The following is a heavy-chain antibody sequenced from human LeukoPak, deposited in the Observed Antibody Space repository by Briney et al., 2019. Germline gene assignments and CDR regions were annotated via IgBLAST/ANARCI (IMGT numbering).Heavy chain of an antibody. Sequence: SVKVSFKASRYTFTRYYMLLLLQAPSQCLDCIGLINPNRGGPNYAQKFQGRVTMTGDTSISTAYMELSRLRSDDTAVYYCARDLRSGSYRAPDDYWGQGTLVTVSS. J-gene: IGHJ4*02. CDR1: RYTFTRYY. V-gene: IGHV1-2*02. CDR2: INPNRGGP. CDR3: ARDLRSGSYRAPDDY. D-gene: IGHD1-26*01.